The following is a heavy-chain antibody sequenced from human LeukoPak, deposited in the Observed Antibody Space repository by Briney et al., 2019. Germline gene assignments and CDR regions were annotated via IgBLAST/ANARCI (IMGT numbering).Heavy chain of an antibody. CDR3: ARDIQGATPNYYYYYGMDV. CDR1: GFTFSSYA. CDR2: ISSNGGST. V-gene: IGHV3-64D*06. Sequence: GGSLRLSCSASGFTFSSYAMHWVRQAPGKGLEYVSAISSNGGSTYYADSVKGRFTISRDNSKNTLYLQMSSLRAEDTAVYYCARDIQGATPNYYYYYGMDVWGQGTTVTVSS. D-gene: IGHD1-26*01. J-gene: IGHJ6*02.